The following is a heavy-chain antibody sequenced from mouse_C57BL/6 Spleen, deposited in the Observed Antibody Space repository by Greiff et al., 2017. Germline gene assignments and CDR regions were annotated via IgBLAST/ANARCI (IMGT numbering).Heavy chain of an antibody. CDR1: GYAFSSYW. CDR2: LYPGDGDT. D-gene: IGHD2-3*01. V-gene: IGHV1-80*01. J-gene: IGHJ1*03. Sequence: VQRVESGAELVKPGASVKISCKASGYAFSSYWMNWVKQRPGKGLEWIGQLYPGDGDTNYNGKFKGKATLTADKSSSTAYMQLSSLTSEDSAVYFCARLEAYEGYFDVWGTGTTVTVSS. CDR3: ARLEAYEGYFDV.